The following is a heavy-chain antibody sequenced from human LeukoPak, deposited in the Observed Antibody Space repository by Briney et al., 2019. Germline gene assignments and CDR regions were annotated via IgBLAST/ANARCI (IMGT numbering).Heavy chain of an antibody. CDR2: INPSGGST. Sequence: ASVKVSCKASGYIFTNYYMHWVRQAPGQGLEWMGIINPSGGSTSYAQKFQGRVTMTRDTSTSTVYMELSSLRSEDTAVYYCARAMRGTGGAFDIWGQGTMVTVSS. J-gene: IGHJ3*02. D-gene: IGHD1-1*01. CDR1: GYIFTNYY. CDR3: ARAMRGTGGAFDI. V-gene: IGHV1-46*01.